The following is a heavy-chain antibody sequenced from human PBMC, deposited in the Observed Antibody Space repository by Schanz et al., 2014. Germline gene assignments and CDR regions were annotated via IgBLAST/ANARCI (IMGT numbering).Heavy chain of an antibody. CDR3: VKDPDKYNWNDVEGMDV. Sequence: QVHLVESGGGVVQPGRSLRLSCAASGFTFSSYGMHWVRQAPGRGLEWVSAINGNGGITYYADPVKGRFTISRDNSKNTLYLQMKSLRVEDTAVYYCVKDPDKYNWNDVEGMDVWGPGTTVTVSS. CDR1: GFTFSSYG. CDR2: INGNGGIT. J-gene: IGHJ6*01. V-gene: IGHV3-NL1*01. D-gene: IGHD1-1*01.